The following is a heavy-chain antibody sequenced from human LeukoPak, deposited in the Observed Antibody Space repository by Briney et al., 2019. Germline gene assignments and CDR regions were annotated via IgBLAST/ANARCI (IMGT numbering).Heavy chain of an antibody. J-gene: IGHJ4*02. CDR1: GGTLSSYA. V-gene: IGHV1-69*05. D-gene: IGHD4-23*01. CDR3: ARSRTNYGGNLISGYFDY. Sequence: SVKVSCKASGGTLSSYALSWVRPAPGQGLAWMGGIIPIFGTANYAQKFQGRVTSTTDESTSTAYMELSSLRSEDTAVYYCARSRTNYGGNLISGYFDYWGQGTLVTVSS. CDR2: IIPIFGTA.